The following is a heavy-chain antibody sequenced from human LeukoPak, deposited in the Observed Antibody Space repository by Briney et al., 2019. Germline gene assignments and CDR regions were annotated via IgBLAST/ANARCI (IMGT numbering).Heavy chain of an antibody. CDR1: GFTFSSYA. V-gene: IGHV3-30-3*01. CDR2: ISYDGSNR. J-gene: IGHJ6*02. CDR3: ARTIFGVVTDHDYYYGMDV. D-gene: IGHD3-3*01. Sequence: PGGSLRLSCAASGFTFSSYAMHWVRQAPGKGLEWVAVISYDGSNRYYADSVKGRFTISRDNSKNTLYLQMNSLRAEDTAVYYCARTIFGVVTDHDYYYGMDVWGQGTTVTVSS.